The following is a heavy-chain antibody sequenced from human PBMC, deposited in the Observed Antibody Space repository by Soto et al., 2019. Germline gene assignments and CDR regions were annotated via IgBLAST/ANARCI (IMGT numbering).Heavy chain of an antibody. V-gene: IGHV3-23*01. CDR3: ASRSSGWYFDY. Sequence: EVQLLESGGGLVQPGGSLRLSWAASGFTFSSYAMNWVRQGPGKGLEWVSVISGSGGSTYYADSVKGRFTISRDNSKNTLYLQMNSLRAEDTAVYYCASRSSGWYFDYWGQGTLVTVSS. J-gene: IGHJ4*02. CDR1: GFTFSSYA. CDR2: ISGSGGST. D-gene: IGHD6-19*01.